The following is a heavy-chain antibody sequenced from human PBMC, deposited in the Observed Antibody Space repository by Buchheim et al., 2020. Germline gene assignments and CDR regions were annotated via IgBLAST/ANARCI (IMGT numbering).Heavy chain of an antibody. CDR2: TNTDGTYT. V-gene: IGHV3-74*01. D-gene: IGHD5-24*01. CDR3: VSPGIRDGYDFDY. CDR1: GFSFSSCW. Sequence: EVQLVESGGGLVQPGGSLRLSCAASGFSFSSCWMHWVRQTPGKGLLWVSRTNTDGTYTSYADSVKGRFTISRDNARNKVYLEMNSLRAEDTAVYYCVSPGIRDGYDFDYWGQGT. J-gene: IGHJ4*02.